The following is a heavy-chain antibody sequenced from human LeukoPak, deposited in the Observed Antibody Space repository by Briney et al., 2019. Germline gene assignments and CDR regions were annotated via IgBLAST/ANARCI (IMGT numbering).Heavy chain of an antibody. CDR1: GYSSTKYW. CDR3: ARPLGPGAFNI. CDR2: ICPGDSDT. D-gene: IGHD3-3*02. Sequence: GNSLKISCKSSGYSSTKYWIGWVRQLRGKVLWWMGIICPGDSDTRYSPSFQGQATISADKTISPAYLQWSSLKASDTAMYYCARPLGPGAFNIWGQGTMVTVSS. V-gene: IGHV5-51*01. J-gene: IGHJ3*02.